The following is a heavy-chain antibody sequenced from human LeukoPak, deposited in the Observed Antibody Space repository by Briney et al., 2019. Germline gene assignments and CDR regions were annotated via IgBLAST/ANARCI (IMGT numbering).Heavy chain of an antibody. CDR3: ARSESLQNNWFDP. CDR2: IIPIFGTA. CDR1: GGTFSSYA. J-gene: IGHJ5*02. Sequence: ASVKVSCKASGGTFSSYAISWVRQAPGQGLEWMGGIIPIFGTANYAQKFQGRVTITTDESTSTAYMELSSLRSEDTAVYYCARSESLQNNWFDPWAREPWSPSPQ. V-gene: IGHV1-69*05. D-gene: IGHD1-14*01.